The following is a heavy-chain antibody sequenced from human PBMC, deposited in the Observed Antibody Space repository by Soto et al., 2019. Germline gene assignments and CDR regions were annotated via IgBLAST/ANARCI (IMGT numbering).Heavy chain of an antibody. D-gene: IGHD3-3*01. Sequence: GGSLRLSCAASGFTFSSYAMHWVRQAPGKGLEYVSAISSNGGSTYYANSVKGRFTISRDNSKNTLYLQMGSLRAEDMAVYYCARVYDFWSGSDAFDIWGQGTMVTVSS. CDR1: GFTFSSYA. CDR3: ARVYDFWSGSDAFDI. J-gene: IGHJ3*02. V-gene: IGHV3-64*01. CDR2: ISSNGGST.